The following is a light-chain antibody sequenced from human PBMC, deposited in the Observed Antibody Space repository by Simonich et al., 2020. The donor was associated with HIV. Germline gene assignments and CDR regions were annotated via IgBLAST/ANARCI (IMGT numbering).Light chain of an antibody. CDR1: SSDVGGYKF. Sequence: QSALTQPRSVSGSPGQSVTISCTGTSSDVGGYKFVSWYQQHPGKAPKLMIYDVRKRPSGVPDRFSGSKSGNTASLTISGLQAEDEADYYCCSYAGSYTFVVFGGGTKLTVL. J-gene: IGLJ2*01. V-gene: IGLV2-11*01. CDR3: CSYAGSYTFVV. CDR2: DVR.